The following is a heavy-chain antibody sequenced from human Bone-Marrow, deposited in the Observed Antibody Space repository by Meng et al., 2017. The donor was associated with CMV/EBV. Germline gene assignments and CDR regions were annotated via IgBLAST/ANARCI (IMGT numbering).Heavy chain of an antibody. D-gene: IGHD3-16*01. CDR1: GFTFSSYA. V-gene: IGHV3-23*01. Sequence: GESLKISCAASGFTFSSYAMSWVRQAPGKGLEWVSAISGSGGSTYYADSVKGRFTISRDNSKNTLYLQMNSLRAEDTAVYYCAKVVTVWKPLDAFDIWDQGTMVTVSS. J-gene: IGHJ3*02. CDR2: ISGSGGST. CDR3: AKVVTVWKPLDAFDI.